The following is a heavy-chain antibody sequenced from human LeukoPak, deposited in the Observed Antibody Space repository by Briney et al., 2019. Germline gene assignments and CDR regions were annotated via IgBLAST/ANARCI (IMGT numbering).Heavy chain of an antibody. Sequence: GRSLRLSCAASGFTFDDYAMHWVRQAPGKGLEWVSGISWNGGGTGYADSVKGRFTISRDNAKNSLYLQMNSLRAEDTAVYYCARGFPLGPNFDYWGQGTLVTVSS. V-gene: IGHV3-9*01. J-gene: IGHJ4*02. CDR1: GFTFDDYA. CDR2: ISWNGGGT. CDR3: ARGFPLGPNFDY.